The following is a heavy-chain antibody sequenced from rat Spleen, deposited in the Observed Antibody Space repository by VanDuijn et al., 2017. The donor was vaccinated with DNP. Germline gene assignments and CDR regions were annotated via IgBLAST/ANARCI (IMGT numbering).Heavy chain of an antibody. CDR3: ARSRLPGYYPFAC. D-gene: IGHD1-4*01. CDR2: ISTSGNRS. Sequence: EVQLVESGGGLVQPGRSLKLSCAASGFTFSNYYMAWVRQAPKKGLEWVATISTSGNRSYYPDSVKGRFPISRDDAKSSLYRQMNNLKSEDTATYYCARSRLPGYYPFACWGQGTLVTVSS. J-gene: IGHJ3*01. CDR1: GFTFSNYY. V-gene: IGHV5-25*01.